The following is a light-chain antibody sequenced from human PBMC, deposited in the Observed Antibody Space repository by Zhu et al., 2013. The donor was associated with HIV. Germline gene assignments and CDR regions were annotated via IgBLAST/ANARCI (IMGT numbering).Light chain of an antibody. Sequence: EVVMTQFPATLSVSPGERATLSCRASRGIGTFLAWYQQRPGQAPRLLIYDASTRAVGIPARFSGSGSGTDFTLTISSLEPEDYAHYYCQQRANWPPITFGQGTRLEIK. CDR3: QQRANWPPIT. V-gene: IGKV3-11*01. CDR1: RGIGTF. CDR2: DAS. J-gene: IGKJ5*01.